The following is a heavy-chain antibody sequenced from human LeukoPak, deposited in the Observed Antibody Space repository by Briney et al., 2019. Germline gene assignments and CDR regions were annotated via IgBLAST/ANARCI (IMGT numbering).Heavy chain of an antibody. CDR1: GFTFSSYG. CDR3: AKATLGYCSSTSCYPGY. CDR2: IRYDGSNK. J-gene: IGHJ4*02. V-gene: IGHV3-30*02. Sequence: GGSLRLSCAASGFTFSSYGMHWVRQAPGKGLEWVAFIRYDGSNKYYADSVKGRFTISRDNSKNTLYLQMNSLRAEDTAVYYCAKATLGYCSSTSCYPGYWGQGTLVTVSS. D-gene: IGHD2-2*01.